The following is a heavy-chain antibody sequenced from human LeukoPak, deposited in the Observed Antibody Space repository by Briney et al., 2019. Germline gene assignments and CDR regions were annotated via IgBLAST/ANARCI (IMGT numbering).Heavy chain of an antibody. V-gene: IGHV3-9*01. CDR1: GFTFDDYA. Sequence: GRSLRLSCAASGFTFDDYAMHWVRQAPGKGLEWVSGISWNSGSIGYADSVKGRFTISRDNAKNSLYLQMNSLRAEDTALYYCAKDISAAAADPFDYWGQGTLVTVSS. J-gene: IGHJ4*02. D-gene: IGHD6-13*01. CDR3: AKDISAAAADPFDY. CDR2: ISWNSGSI.